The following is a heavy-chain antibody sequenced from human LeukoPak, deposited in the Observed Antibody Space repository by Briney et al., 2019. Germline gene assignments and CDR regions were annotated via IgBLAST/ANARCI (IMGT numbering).Heavy chain of an antibody. CDR3: AREGDTAMVPDY. CDR2: IYHSGST. D-gene: IGHD5-18*01. Sequence: SETLSLTXTVSGYSISSGYYWGWIRQPPGKGLEWIGSIYHSGSTYYNPSLKSRVTISVDTSKNQFSLKLSSVTAADTAVYYCAREGDTAMVPDYWGQGTLVTVSS. V-gene: IGHV4-38-2*02. CDR1: GYSISSGYY. J-gene: IGHJ4*02.